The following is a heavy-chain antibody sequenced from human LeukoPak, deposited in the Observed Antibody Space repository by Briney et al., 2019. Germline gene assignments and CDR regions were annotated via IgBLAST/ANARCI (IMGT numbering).Heavy chain of an antibody. D-gene: IGHD2-15*01. CDR3: ARHRKVVVAANLFDY. J-gene: IGHJ4*02. Sequence: KNGESLKISCKGSGYSFTSYWIGWVRQMPGKGLEWMGIIYPGDSDTRYSPSFQGQVTISADKSISTAYLQWSGLKASDTAMYYCARHRKVVVAANLFDYWGQGTLVTVSS. CDR1: GYSFTSYW. V-gene: IGHV5-51*01. CDR2: IYPGDSDT.